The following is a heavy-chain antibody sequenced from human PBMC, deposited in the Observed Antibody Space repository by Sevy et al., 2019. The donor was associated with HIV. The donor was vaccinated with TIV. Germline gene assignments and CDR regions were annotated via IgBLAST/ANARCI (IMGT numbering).Heavy chain of an antibody. CDR2: MKEDGSER. Sequence: GGSLRLSCAASGFTFSSYWMSWVRQAPGKGLEWVATMKEDGSERNYVDSVKGRFTISRDNAKNSLYLQMNSLRAEDTAVYYCASPGGKGFDPWGQGTLVTVSS. CDR3: ASPGGKGFDP. J-gene: IGHJ5*02. D-gene: IGHD3-16*01. V-gene: IGHV3-7*03. CDR1: GFTFSSYW.